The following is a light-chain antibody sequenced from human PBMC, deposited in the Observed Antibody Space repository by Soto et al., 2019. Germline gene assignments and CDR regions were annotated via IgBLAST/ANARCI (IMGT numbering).Light chain of an antibody. CDR2: GAS. Sequence: DIQMTQSPSSLSASVGDRVTITCRASQNIISHLNWYQQKPGKAPKVLIYGASSLQSGVPLRFSGSGSGTAFTLTISSLQPEDFATYYCQQSYSTPRTFGPGTKVDIK. V-gene: IGKV1-39*01. CDR1: QNIISH. J-gene: IGKJ3*01. CDR3: QQSYSTPRT.